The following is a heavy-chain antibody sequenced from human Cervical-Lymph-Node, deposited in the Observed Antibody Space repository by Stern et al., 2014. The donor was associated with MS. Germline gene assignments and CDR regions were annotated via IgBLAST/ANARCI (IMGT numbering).Heavy chain of an antibody. CDR1: GYTFTAYY. J-gene: IGHJ4*02. CDR3: ARSGYFNGWPDY. V-gene: IGHV1-2*04. D-gene: IGHD6-19*01. CDR2: INPNSGST. Sequence: VQLEESGAEVKKPGASVKVSCEASGYTFTAYYMHWVRQAPGHGLEWMGWINPNSGSTKYAQKFQGWVTMTRDTSISTAYMELSRLTSDDTAVYYCARSGYFNGWPDYWGQGTLVTVSS.